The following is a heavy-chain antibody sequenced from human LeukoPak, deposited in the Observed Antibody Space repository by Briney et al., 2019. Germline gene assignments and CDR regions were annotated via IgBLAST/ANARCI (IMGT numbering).Heavy chain of an antibody. V-gene: IGHV4-59*01. CDR3: ARAKWIAAAALYYFDY. CDR2: IYYSGST. Sequence: SETLSLTCTVSGGSISSYYWSWIRQPPGKGLEWIGYIYYSGSTNYNPSLKSRVTILVDTSKNQFSLKLSSVTAADTAVYYCARAKWIAAAALYYFDYWGQGTLVTVSS. D-gene: IGHD6-13*01. J-gene: IGHJ4*02. CDR1: GGSISSYY.